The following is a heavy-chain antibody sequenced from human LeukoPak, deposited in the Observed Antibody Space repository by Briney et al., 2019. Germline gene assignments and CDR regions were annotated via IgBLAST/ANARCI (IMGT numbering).Heavy chain of an antibody. V-gene: IGHV3-23*01. CDR1: GITLSNYG. J-gene: IGHJ4*02. D-gene: IGHD3-10*01. CDR2: ISGSGGGT. Sequence: GGSLRLSCAVSGITLSNYGMSWVRQAPGKGLEWVAGISGSGGGTTYADSVKGRFTISRDNSKNTLYLQMSSLRGEDTAVYFCAKRGVVIRIILVGLHKEAYYFDSWGQGALVTVSS. CDR3: AKRGVVIRIILVGLHKEAYYFDS.